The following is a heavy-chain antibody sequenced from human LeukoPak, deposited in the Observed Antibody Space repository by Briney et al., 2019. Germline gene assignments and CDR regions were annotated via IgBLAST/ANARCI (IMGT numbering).Heavy chain of an antibody. J-gene: IGHJ3*02. CDR1: GYTFTGYY. CDR2: INPNSGGT. D-gene: IGHD1-26*01. Sequence: ASVKVSCKASGYTFTGYYMHWVRQAPGQGLEWMGWINPNSGGTNYAQKLQGRVTMTTDTSTSTAYMELRSLRSDDTAVYYCARDRGPIVGATTFDIWGQGTMVTVSS. V-gene: IGHV1-2*02. CDR3: ARDRGPIVGATTFDI.